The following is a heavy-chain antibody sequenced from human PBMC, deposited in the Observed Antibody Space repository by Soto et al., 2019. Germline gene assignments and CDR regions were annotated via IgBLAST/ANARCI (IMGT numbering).Heavy chain of an antibody. J-gene: IGHJ4*02. CDR3: TRGPPGGSYFHPTA. CDR2: ISGSGGST. D-gene: IGHD1-26*01. Sequence: GGSLRLSCAASGFTFSSYAMSWVRQAPGKGLEWVSAISGSGGSTYYADSVKGRFTISRDNSKNTLYLQMNSLRVEDTAVYYCTRGPPGGSYFHPTAWGQGTLVTVSS. CDR1: GFTFSSYA. V-gene: IGHV3-23*01.